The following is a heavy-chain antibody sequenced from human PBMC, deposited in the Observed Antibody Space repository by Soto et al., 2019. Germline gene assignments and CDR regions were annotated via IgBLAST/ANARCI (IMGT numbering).Heavy chain of an antibody. V-gene: IGHV1-2*02. Sequence: QVQLVQSGAAVKKPGASVKVSCKASGFSFTGYYIHWLRQAPGQGLEWMGWINAHSGGTEYAQKFQGRVTLTRDTSIATAYLTLTSLTSDDTALYYCAKDLTRQLAYWLDPLGQGPQVTVSS. CDR3: AKDLTRQLAYWLDP. D-gene: IGHD6-6*01. CDR1: GFSFTGYY. J-gene: IGHJ5*02. CDR2: INAHSGGT.